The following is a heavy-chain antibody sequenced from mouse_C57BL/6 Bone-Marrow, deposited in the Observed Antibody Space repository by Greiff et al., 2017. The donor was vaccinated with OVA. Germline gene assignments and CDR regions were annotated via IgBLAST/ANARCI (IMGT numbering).Heavy chain of an antibody. CDR3: ARSGWDLHAMDY. D-gene: IGHD3-1*01. V-gene: IGHV1-55*01. J-gene: IGHJ4*01. CDR1: GYTFTSYW. CDR2: IYPGSGST. Sequence: VQLQQHGAELVKPGASVKMSCKASGYTFTSYWITWVKQRPGQGLEWIGDIYPGSGSTNYNEKFKSKATLTVDTSSSTAYMQLSSLTSEDSAVYYCARSGWDLHAMDYWGQGTSVTVSS.